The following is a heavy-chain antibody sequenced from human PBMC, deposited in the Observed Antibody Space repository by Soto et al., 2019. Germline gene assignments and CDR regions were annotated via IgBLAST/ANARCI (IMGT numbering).Heavy chain of an antibody. V-gene: IGHV1-69*02. CDR2: IIPMLPVT. CDR1: GGTFNTYT. D-gene: IGHD2-2*01. J-gene: IGHJ3*01. Sequence: QVHLIQSGAEVKKPGSSVKVSCKAAGGTFNTYTLFWVRQAPGHGLEWMGRIIPMLPVTNSAQKFQGRLTLTAHKSTGTAFMELNSLTSDDTAVYYCSIGSWSAETFDVWGQGTMVTVSS. CDR3: SIGSWSAETFDV.